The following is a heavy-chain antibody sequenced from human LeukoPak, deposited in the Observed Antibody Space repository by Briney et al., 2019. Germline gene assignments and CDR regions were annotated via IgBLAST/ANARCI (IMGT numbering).Heavy chain of an antibody. Sequence: ASQTLSLTRTVSGGSISSGSYYWSWIRQPAGKGLEWIGRIYTSGSTNYNPSLKSRVTISVDTSKNQFSLELSSVTAADTAVYYCARAVSAVAGYYYYYYMDVWGKGTTVTVSS. J-gene: IGHJ6*03. V-gene: IGHV4-61*02. CDR1: GGSISSGSYY. D-gene: IGHD6-19*01. CDR3: ARAVSAVAGYYYYYYMDV. CDR2: IYTSGST.